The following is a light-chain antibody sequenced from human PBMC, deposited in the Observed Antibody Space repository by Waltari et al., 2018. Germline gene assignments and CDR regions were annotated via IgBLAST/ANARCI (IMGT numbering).Light chain of an antibody. J-gene: IGKJ2*01. V-gene: IGKV3-11*01. CDR1: QSASSY. CDR2: DAS. Sequence: EIVLTQYPATLSLSTGERATLSCRASQSASSYLAWYQQKPGQAPRLLIYDASNRATGIPARFSGSGSGTDFTLTISSLEPEDFAVYYCQQRSNWPPYTFGQGTKLEIK. CDR3: QQRSNWPPYT.